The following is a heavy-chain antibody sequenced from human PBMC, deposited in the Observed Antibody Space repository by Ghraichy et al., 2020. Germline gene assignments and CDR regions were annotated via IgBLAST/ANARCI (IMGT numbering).Heavy chain of an antibody. CDR2: ISGNGGNT. CDR1: GYTFSTYA. D-gene: IGHD3-3*01. J-gene: IGHJ5*02. V-gene: IGHV3-23*01. CDR3: AKGGNVWSGYQNYFDP. Sequence: GESLNISCAASGYTFSTYAMSWVRQAPGKGLEWVSEISGNGGNTYYADSVKGRFTISRDNSKNTLYLQMNSLRGDDTAVYYCAKGGNVWSGYQNYFDPWGQGTLVTVSS.